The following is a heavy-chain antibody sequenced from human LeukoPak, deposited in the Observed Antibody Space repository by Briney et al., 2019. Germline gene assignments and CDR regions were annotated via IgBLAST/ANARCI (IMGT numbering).Heavy chain of an antibody. V-gene: IGHV3-21*01. Sequence: GGSLRLSCAASGFXFSSYSMNWVRQAPGKGLEWVSAISSSSSYIYYADSVKGRFTISRDNAKNSLYLQMNSLRAEDTAVYYCARDEDRDYYGSGSYYEWSAFDIWGQGTMVTVSS. CDR3: ARDEDRDYYGSGSYYEWSAFDI. CDR2: ISSSSSYI. J-gene: IGHJ3*02. D-gene: IGHD3-10*01. CDR1: GFXFSSYS.